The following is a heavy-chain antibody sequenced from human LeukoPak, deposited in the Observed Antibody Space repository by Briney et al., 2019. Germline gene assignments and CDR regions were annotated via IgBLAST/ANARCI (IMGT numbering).Heavy chain of an antibody. CDR3: AKGFTTGWSEGYLDY. J-gene: IGHJ4*02. V-gene: IGHV3-23*01. CDR1: GVTLTNYA. CDR2: ISGGNT. Sequence: GGCLRLSCAASGVTLTNYAMNWVRQTPGKGREWVSGISGGNTYYADSVRGRFTISRDSSKNTLYLHMDFLRAEDTAVYLCAKGFTTGWSEGYLDYWGQGTPVSVSS. D-gene: IGHD6-19*01.